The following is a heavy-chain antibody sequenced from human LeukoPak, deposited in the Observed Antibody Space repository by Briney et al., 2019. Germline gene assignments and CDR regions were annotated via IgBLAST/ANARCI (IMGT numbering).Heavy chain of an antibody. CDR3: ARTRTGTPVPDWDYFHYYYMDV. D-gene: IGHD1/OR15-1a*01. J-gene: IGHJ6*03. Sequence: ASAKVSCKASGYTFTGYYMHWVRQAPGQGLEWMGWINPNSGGTNYVQKFQGRVTMTTDTSISTAYMELSRLRSNDTAVYYCARTRTGTPVPDWDYFHYYYMDVWGKGTTVTVSS. CDR2: INPNSGGT. CDR1: GYTFTGYY. V-gene: IGHV1-2*02.